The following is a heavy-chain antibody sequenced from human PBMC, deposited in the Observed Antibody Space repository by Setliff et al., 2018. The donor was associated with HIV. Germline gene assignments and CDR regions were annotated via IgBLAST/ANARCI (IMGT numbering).Heavy chain of an antibody. D-gene: IGHD6-13*01. J-gene: IGHJ4*02. CDR2: INTNTGNP. V-gene: IGHV7-4-1*02. CDR3: TRGRPRQLVSTRPPYHFDY. Sequence: ASVKVSCKASGYTFTSYAMNWVRQAPGQGLEWMGWINTNTGNPTYAQGFTGRFVFSLDTSVSTAYLQISSLKAEDTAVYYCTRGRPRQLVSTRPPYHFDYWGQGTLVTVSS. CDR1: GYTFTSYA.